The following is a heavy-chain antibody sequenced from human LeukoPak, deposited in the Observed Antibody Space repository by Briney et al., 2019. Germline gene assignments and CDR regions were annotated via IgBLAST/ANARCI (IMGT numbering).Heavy chain of an antibody. CDR1: GFTFSSYA. V-gene: IGHV3-23*01. CDR2: ISGSGGAT. CDR3: AKRPSTYYYDSSGYYDF. Sequence: PGGSPRLSCAASGFTFSSYARSWVRQAPGKGLEWVSLISGSGGATYYADSVKGRFTISRDSSKNTLFLQMNSLRAEDTAVYYCAKRPSTYYYDSSGYYDFWGQGTLVTVSS. D-gene: IGHD3-22*01. J-gene: IGHJ4*02.